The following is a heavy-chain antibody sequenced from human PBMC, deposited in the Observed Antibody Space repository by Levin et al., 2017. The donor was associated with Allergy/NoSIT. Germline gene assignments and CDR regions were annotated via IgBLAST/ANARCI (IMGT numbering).Heavy chain of an antibody. J-gene: IGHJ3*02. Sequence: LGESLKISCQGSGYSFTSYWISWVRQMPGKGLEWMGRIDPSDSYTNYSPSFQGHVTISADKSITTAYLQLSSLKASETAMYYCARLRSSAWNDAFDIWGQGTMVIVST. V-gene: IGHV5-10-1*01. CDR3: ARLRSSAWNDAFDI. CDR1: GYSFTSYW. D-gene: IGHD6-19*01. CDR2: IDPSDSYT.